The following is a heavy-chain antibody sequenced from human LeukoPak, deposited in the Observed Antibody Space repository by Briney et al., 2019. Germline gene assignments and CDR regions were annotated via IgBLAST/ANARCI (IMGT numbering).Heavy chain of an antibody. V-gene: IGHV4-30-4*01. CDR2: IYNSGNT. Sequence: SETLSLTCTVSGGSISSGDYYWNWIRQSPGKGLEWIGYIYNSGNTHYNPSLKSRITISVDTSKNQFSLKLSSVTATDTAIYYCARRRRGILTGSYFDYWGQGTLVTVSS. CDR1: GGSISSGDYY. CDR3: ARRRRGILTGSYFDY. J-gene: IGHJ4*02. D-gene: IGHD3-9*01.